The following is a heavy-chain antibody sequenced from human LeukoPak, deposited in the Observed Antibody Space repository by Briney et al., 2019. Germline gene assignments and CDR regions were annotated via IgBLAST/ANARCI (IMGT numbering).Heavy chain of an antibody. Sequence: ASETLSLTCTVSGGSISSGSYTWNWIRQPAGKGLEWLGRMYSSATINYNPSLKRRVTISVNTSKNQFSLKLSSVTASDTSVYYCATSPGTTWWFDPWGQGTLGTVSS. J-gene: IGHJ5*02. CDR1: GGSISSGSYT. CDR3: ATSPGTTWWFDP. CDR2: MYSSATI. V-gene: IGHV4-61*02. D-gene: IGHD4-17*01.